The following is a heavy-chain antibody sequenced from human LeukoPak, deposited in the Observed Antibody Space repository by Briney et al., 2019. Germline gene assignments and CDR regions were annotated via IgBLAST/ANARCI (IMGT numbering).Heavy chain of an antibody. CDR1: GFTFSSYW. CDR2: IKQDGSER. V-gene: IGHV3-7*05. J-gene: IGHJ5*02. Sequence: PGGSLRLSCAASGFTFSSYWMSWVRQAPGKVLEWVANIKQDGSERYYVDSVKGRFTISRDNAKNSLYLQMNSLRAEDTAVYYCARDHRVLWFGELWGFDPWGQGTLVTVSS. D-gene: IGHD3-10*01. CDR3: ARDHRVLWFGELWGFDP.